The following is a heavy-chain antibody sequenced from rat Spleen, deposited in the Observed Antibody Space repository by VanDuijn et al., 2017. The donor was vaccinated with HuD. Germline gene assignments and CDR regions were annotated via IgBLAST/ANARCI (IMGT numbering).Heavy chain of an antibody. CDR3: TTYPFAY. CDR2: ISYDVTYT. D-gene: IGHD1-4*01. Sequence: EVQLVESGGGLVQPGRSMTLSCAASGFTFSNYDMAWVLQAPTKGLEWVASISYDVTYTYYRDSVNGRFSVSRDNAKNTLYLQMDSLRSEDTATYYCTTYPFAYWGRGALVTVSS. J-gene: IGHJ3*01. CDR1: GFTFSNYD. V-gene: IGHV5-20*01.